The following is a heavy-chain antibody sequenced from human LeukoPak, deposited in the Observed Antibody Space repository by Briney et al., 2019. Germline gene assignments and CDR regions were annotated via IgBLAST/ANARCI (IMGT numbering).Heavy chain of an antibody. Sequence: SVKVSCKASGGTFSSYAIRWVRQAPGQGLEWMGRIIPILGIANYAQKFQGRVTITTDESKSTAYMELSSLRSEDTAVYYCAREGGYSSSDFDYWGQGTLVTVSS. J-gene: IGHJ4*02. CDR3: AREGGYSSSDFDY. CDR1: GGTFSSYA. CDR2: IIPILGIA. V-gene: IGHV1-69*04. D-gene: IGHD6-6*01.